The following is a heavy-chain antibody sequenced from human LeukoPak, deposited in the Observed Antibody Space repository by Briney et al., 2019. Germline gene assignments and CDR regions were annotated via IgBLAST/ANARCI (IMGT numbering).Heavy chain of an antibody. V-gene: IGHV3-23*01. CDR3: ARVRGVRFDY. Sequence: GGSLRLSCAASGFTFSSYGMSWVRQAPGKELEWVSAISGSGGSTYYADSVKGRFTISRDNSKNTLYLQMNSLRAEDTAVYYCARVRGVRFDYWGQGTLVTVSS. CDR2: ISGSGGST. J-gene: IGHJ4*02. D-gene: IGHD3-10*01. CDR1: GFTFSSYG.